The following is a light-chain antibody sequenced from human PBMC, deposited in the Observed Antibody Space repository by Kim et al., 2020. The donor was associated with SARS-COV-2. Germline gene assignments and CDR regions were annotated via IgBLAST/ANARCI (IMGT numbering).Light chain of an antibody. J-gene: IGKJ4*01. CDR3: QQYSSSPPT. V-gene: IGKV3-20*01. CDR1: QSVTSSY. Sequence: EIVLTQSPGALSLSPGERATLSCGASQSVTSSYLAWFQQRPGRAPRLLIYGASSRAAGVPDRFSGSGSGTDFTLTISRLEPEDFAVYYCQQYSSSPPTFGGGTKVDIK. CDR2: GAS.